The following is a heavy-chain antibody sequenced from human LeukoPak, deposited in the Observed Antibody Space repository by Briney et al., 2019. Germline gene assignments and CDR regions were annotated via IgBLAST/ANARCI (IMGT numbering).Heavy chain of an antibody. Sequence: SVKVSCKASGGTFSSYAISWVRQAPGQGLEWMGGIIPIFGTANYAQKFQGRVTITADGSTSTAYMELSSLRSEDTAVYYCARGDYGDYVRFQPFDYWGQGTLVTVSS. CDR3: ARGDYGDYVRFQPFDY. D-gene: IGHD4-17*01. J-gene: IGHJ4*02. V-gene: IGHV1-69*13. CDR2: IIPIFGTA. CDR1: GGTFSSYA.